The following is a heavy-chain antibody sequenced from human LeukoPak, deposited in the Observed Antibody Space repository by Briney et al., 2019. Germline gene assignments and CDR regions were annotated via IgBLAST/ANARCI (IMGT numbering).Heavy chain of an antibody. CDR1: GFTFSDYT. V-gene: IGHV3-21*01. Sequence: GGSLRLSCAASGFTFSDYTMNWVRLAPGKGLEWVSSISGSSNYIYYADSVKGRFTISRDNSKNTLYLQMNSLRAEDTAVYYCAREEGIAARPHFDYWGQGTLVTVSS. CDR2: ISGSSNYI. D-gene: IGHD6-6*01. J-gene: IGHJ4*02. CDR3: AREEGIAARPHFDY.